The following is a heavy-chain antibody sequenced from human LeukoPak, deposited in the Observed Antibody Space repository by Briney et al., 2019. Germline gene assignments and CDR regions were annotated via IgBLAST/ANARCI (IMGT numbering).Heavy chain of an antibody. CDR3: ADYDSSGNDAFDI. D-gene: IGHD3-22*01. V-gene: IGHV1-18*01. CDR2: ISAYNGNT. CDR1: GYTFTSYG. Sequence: ASVKVSCKASGYTFTSYGISWVRQAPGKGLEWMGWISAYNGNTNYAQKLQGRVTMTTGTSTSTAYMELRSLRSDDTAVYYCADYDSSGNDAFDIWGQGTMVTVSS. J-gene: IGHJ3*02.